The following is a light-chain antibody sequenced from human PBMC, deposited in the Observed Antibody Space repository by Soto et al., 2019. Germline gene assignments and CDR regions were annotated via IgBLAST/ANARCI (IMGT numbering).Light chain of an antibody. J-gene: IGKJ4*01. CDR2: DAI. CDR3: QQRSNWLT. Sequence: EIVLTQSPATLSLSPGERATLSCRASQSVSNYLAWYQQKPGQAPRLLIYDAINRATGIPGRFSGSGCGTDFTLTISSLEPEDFAVYYCQQRSNWLTFGGGTKVEIK. CDR1: QSVSNY. V-gene: IGKV3-11*01.